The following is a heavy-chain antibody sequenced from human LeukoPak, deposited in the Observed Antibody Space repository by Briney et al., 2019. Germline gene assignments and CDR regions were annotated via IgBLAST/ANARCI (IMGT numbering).Heavy chain of an antibody. CDR3: ARLSSSSYFFDY. Sequence: ETLSLTCPVSGDSISSGYYWGWLRHPPGKGLEWIGTIYHGGSTYYNPSLKSRVTISVDTSNNQFSLRLSSVTAADTAVYYCARLSSSSYFFDYWGQGTLVTVSS. D-gene: IGHD6-6*01. CDR2: IYHGGST. CDR1: GDSISSGYY. V-gene: IGHV4-38-2*01. J-gene: IGHJ4*02.